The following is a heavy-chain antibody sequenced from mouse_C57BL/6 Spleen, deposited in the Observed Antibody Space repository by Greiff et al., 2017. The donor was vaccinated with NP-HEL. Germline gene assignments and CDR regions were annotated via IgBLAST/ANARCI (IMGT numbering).Heavy chain of an antibody. D-gene: IGHD3-1*01. V-gene: IGHV1-55*01. Sequence: QVQLQQPGAELVKPGASVKMSCKASGYTFTSYWITWVKQRPGQGLEWIGDIYPGSGSTNYNEKFKSKDTLTVDTSSSTAYMQRSSLTSEDSAVYYCARGLRYYAMDYWGQGTSVTVSS. CDR2: IYPGSGST. J-gene: IGHJ4*01. CDR1: GYTFTSYW. CDR3: ARGLRYYAMDY.